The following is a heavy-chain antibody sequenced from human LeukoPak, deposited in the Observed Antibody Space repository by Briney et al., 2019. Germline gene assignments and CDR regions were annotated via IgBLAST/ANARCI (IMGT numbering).Heavy chain of an antibody. CDR2: IKLDGSQK. CDR3: ARDQYDTWSRRGNFDS. CDR1: GFTFGKYG. Sequence: GGSLRLSWVASGFTFGKYGMSWVGQAPGKGLEWVANIKLDGSQKNYVDSVKGRFPISRDNTKNSLYLQMNSLRVEDTAVFYCARDQYDTWSRRGNFDSWGQGTLVIVSS. D-gene: IGHD3-3*01. V-gene: IGHV3-7*03. J-gene: IGHJ4*02.